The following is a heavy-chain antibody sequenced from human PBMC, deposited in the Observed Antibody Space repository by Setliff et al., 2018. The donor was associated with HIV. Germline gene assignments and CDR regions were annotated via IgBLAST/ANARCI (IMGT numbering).Heavy chain of an antibody. CDR1: GYSISSGYY. D-gene: IGHD6-6*01. CDR3: ARKEVIGPRRLYYYLDL. Sequence: PSETLSLTCTVSGYSISSGYYWGWIRLPPGKGLEWIGDIYHSGFTIYNPSLKSRVTLSLDTSKNQFSLKLSSVTAADTAVYYWARKEVIGPRRLYYYLDLWGRGTLVTVSS. V-gene: IGHV4-38-2*02. J-gene: IGHJ2*01. CDR2: IYHSGFT.